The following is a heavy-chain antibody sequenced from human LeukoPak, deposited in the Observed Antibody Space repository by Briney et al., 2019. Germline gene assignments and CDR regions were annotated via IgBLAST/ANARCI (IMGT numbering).Heavy chain of an antibody. V-gene: IGHV3-48*03. D-gene: IGHD3-10*01. J-gene: IGHJ6*03. CDR2: ISSSGSTI. Sequence: GGSLRLSCAASGFTFSSYEMNWVRQAPGKGLEWVSYISSSGSTIYYADSVKGRFTISRDDAKNSLYLQMNSLRAEDTAVYYCARSPYYGSGSYYNAYYYYMDVWGKGTTVTISS. CDR1: GFTFSSYE. CDR3: ARSPYYGSGSYYNAYYYYMDV.